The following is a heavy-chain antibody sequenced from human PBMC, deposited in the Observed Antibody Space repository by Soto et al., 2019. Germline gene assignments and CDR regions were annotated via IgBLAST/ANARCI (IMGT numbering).Heavy chain of an antibody. CDR3: SFAPNWTYQLTRY. CDR2: IVPMNGSP. Sequence: SVKVSCKASGGMFYSSAINWVRQAPGQGLEWMGGIVPMNGSPKYAQEFLGRVTISADASATTAYMDLSGLKSEDTAVYYCSFAPNWTYQLTRYWGRGXQVTVYS. V-gene: IGHV1-69*13. J-gene: IGHJ4*02. D-gene: IGHD2-2*01. CDR1: GGMFYSSA.